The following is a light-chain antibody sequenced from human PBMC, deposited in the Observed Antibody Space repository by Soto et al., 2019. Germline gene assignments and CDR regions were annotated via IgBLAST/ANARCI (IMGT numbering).Light chain of an antibody. CDR3: QQYSDSWWT. J-gene: IGKJ1*01. V-gene: IGKV3-20*01. CDR1: QSVSSSY. CDR2: GAS. Sequence: EIVLTQSPGTLSLSPGERATLSCRASQSVSSSYFAWYQQKPGQAPRLLIYGASSRATGIPDRFSGSGSGTDFTLTISRLEPEDFAVYYCQQYSDSWWTFGPGTKVDIK.